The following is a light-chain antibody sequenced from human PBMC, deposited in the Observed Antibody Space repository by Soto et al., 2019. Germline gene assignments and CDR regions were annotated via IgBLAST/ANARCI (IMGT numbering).Light chain of an antibody. CDR2: GAY. V-gene: IGKV3-20*01. CDR1: QSVSSSY. J-gene: IGKJ2*01. Sequence: EMVLTQSPGTLSLSPGERATLSCRASQSVSSSYLAWYQQKPGQAPRLLIYGAYRRATGIPDRISGSGSGTDFTLTISRLEPEDFAVYYCQQYGRSPRTFGQGTKLEIK. CDR3: QQYGRSPRT.